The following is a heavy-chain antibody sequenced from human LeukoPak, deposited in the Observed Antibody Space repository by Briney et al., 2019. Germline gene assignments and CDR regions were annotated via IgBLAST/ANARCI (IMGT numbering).Heavy chain of an antibody. V-gene: IGHV3-7*01. CDR3: ARGHRGEYSSSSDFDY. Sequence: GGSLRLSCAASGFTLSDYWMSWVRQAPGKGLEWVANIDQDGSDENYVDSVKGRFTISRDDAKNSLYLQMSSLRADDTAMYYCARGHRGEYSSSSDFDYWGQGTLVTVSS. D-gene: IGHD6-6*01. CDR1: GFTLSDYW. J-gene: IGHJ4*02. CDR2: IDQDGSDE.